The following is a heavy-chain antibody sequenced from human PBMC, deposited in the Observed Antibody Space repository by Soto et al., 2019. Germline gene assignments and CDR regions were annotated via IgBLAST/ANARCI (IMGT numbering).Heavy chain of an antibody. Sequence: ASGTVRCTASRKTSSSYDINCLRQATGQGLEWMGWMNPNSGNTGYAQKFQGRVTMTRNTSISTAYMELSSLRSEDTSVYYCARGLIGMNFDNWAPVTLVTFS. CDR1: RKTSSSYD. J-gene: IGHJ4*02. CDR3: ARGLIGMNFDN. V-gene: IGHV1-8*01. CDR2: MNPNSGNT.